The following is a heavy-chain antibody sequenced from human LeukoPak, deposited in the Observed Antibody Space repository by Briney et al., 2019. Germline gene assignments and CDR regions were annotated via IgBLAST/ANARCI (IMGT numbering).Heavy chain of an antibody. CDR2: ISENGFDT. CDR3: AKEFQQLVFGVGDY. V-gene: IGHV3-23*01. D-gene: IGHD6-6*01. CDR1: GLIFSNHA. Sequence: GGSLRLSCAVSGLIFSNHAMYWVRQAPGKGLEWASAISENGFDTYYADSVRGRFTISRDNSKNTLYLQMNSLRAEDTAVYYCAKEFQQLVFGVGDYWGQGTLVTVSS. J-gene: IGHJ4*02.